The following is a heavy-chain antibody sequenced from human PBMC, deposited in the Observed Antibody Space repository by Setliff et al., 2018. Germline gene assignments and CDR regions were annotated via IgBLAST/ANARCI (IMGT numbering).Heavy chain of an antibody. D-gene: IGHD2-15*01. Sequence: ASVKVSCKASAHIFKSYGISWVRQAPGQGLEWVGWISSYNDVTSYAQRFQGRVTLTTDTSTSAAYMELRTLRSDDTAVYYWAISTLSICSGGSCPNAFDVWGQGTMVTVSS. J-gene: IGHJ3*01. CDR3: AISTLSICSGGSCPNAFDV. V-gene: IGHV1-18*01. CDR1: AHIFKSYG. CDR2: ISSYNDVT.